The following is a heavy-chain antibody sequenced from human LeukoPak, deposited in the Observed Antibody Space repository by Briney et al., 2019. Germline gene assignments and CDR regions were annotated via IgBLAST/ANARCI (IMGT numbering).Heavy chain of an antibody. CDR2: IKQDGSEK. CDR3: AREGVGRWLQSDAFDI. CDR1: GFTFSSYW. J-gene: IGHJ3*02. D-gene: IGHD5-24*01. Sequence: SGGSLRLSCAASGFTFSSYWMSWVRQAPGKGLEWVANIKQDGSEKYYVDSVKGRFTISRDNAKNSLYLQMNSLRAEDTAVYYCAREGVGRWLQSDAFDIWGQGTMVTVSS. V-gene: IGHV3-7*03.